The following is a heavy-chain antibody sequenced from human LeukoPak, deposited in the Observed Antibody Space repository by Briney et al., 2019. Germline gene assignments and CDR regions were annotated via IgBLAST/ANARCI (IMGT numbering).Heavy chain of an antibody. Sequence: RASVKVSCKASGYTFTGYYMHWVRQAPGQGLEWMGWINPNSGGTNYAQKFQGRVTITRNTSISTAYMELSSLRSEDTAVYYCARGMGYYYGSGSYFLVGWGQGTLVTVSS. J-gene: IGHJ4*02. CDR3: ARGMGYYYGSGSYFLVG. V-gene: IGHV1-2*02. D-gene: IGHD3-10*01. CDR2: INPNSGGT. CDR1: GYTFTGYY.